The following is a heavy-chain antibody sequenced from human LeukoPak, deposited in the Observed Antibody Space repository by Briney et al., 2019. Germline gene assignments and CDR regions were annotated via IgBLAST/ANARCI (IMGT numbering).Heavy chain of an antibody. CDR3: AREENAVTAWFDY. Sequence: ASVTVSCKASGYTFTGYYMHWVRQAPGQGLEWMGWINPNSGGTNYAQKFQGRVTMTRDTSISTAYMELNRLRSDDTAVYYCAREENAVTAWFDYWGQGTLDTVSS. D-gene: IGHD2-21*02. J-gene: IGHJ4*02. CDR2: INPNSGGT. V-gene: IGHV1-2*02. CDR1: GYTFTGYY.